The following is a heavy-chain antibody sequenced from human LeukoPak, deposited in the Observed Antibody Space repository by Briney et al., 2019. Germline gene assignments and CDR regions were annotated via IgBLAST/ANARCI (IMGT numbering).Heavy chain of an antibody. CDR1: GGTFSSYT. V-gene: IGHV1-69*02. CDR3: ARVGMSRMNWFDP. J-gene: IGHJ5*02. D-gene: IGHD5/OR15-5a*01. Sequence: SVKVSCKASGGTFSSYTISWVRQAPGQGLEWMGRIIPILGIANYAQKFQGRVTITADKSTRTAYMELSSLRSEDTAVYYCARVGMSRMNWFDPWGQGTLVTVSS. CDR2: IIPILGIA.